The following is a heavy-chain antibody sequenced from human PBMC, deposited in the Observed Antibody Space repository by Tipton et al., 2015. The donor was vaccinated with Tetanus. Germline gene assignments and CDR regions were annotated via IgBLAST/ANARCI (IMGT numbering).Heavy chain of an antibody. J-gene: IGHJ5*02. Sequence: TLSLTCSVSGASISSGGYFWNWIRHRPGKGLEWIGYIYYSGDTFYNPSLKSRVNISVDTSKNQFSLRLTSVTAADTAVYYCARDQGGGRVARLNWFGPWGQGTLVTVSS. V-gene: IGHV4-31*03. CDR3: ARDQGGGRVARLNWFGP. CDR1: GASISSGGYF. CDR2: IYYSGDT. D-gene: IGHD3-16*01.